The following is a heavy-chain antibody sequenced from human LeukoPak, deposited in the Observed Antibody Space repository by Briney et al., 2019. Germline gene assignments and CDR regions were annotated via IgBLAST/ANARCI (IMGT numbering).Heavy chain of an antibody. CDR3: ARGGGSYSVKWFDL. CDR2: IHYSGST. D-gene: IGHD1-26*01. J-gene: IGHJ5*02. V-gene: IGHV4-59*13. Sequence: PSETLSLTCTVSGGSISSYYWSWIRQPPGKGLEWIGDIHYSGSTNYNPSLKSRVTISIDTSKNQFSLKLTSVTAADTAVYYCARGGGSYSVKWFDLWGRGTLVTVSS. CDR1: GGSISSYY.